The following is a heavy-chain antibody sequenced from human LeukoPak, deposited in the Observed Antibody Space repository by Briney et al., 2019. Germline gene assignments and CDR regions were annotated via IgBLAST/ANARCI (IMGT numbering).Heavy chain of an antibody. Sequence: ASVKVSCKASGYTFTSYGISWVRQAPGQGLEWMAWISAYNGDTNYAQTFQGRVTMTTDTSTSTAYMELRSLRSDDTAVYYCARDRFKFYYDGSGYYFNYYYGMDVWGQGTTVTVSS. D-gene: IGHD3-22*01. CDR3: ARDRFKFYYDGSGYYFNYYYGMDV. V-gene: IGHV1-18*01. CDR1: GYTFTSYG. CDR2: ISAYNGDT. J-gene: IGHJ6*02.